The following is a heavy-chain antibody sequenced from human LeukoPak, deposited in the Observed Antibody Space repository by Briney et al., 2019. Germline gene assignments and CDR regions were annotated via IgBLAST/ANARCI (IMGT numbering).Heavy chain of an antibody. J-gene: IGHJ5*02. CDR1: GFTFSSYS. V-gene: IGHV3-21*01. Sequence: GGSLRLSCAASGFTFSSYSMNWVRQAPGKGLEWVSSISSSSYIYYADSVKSRFTISRDNAKNSLYLQMNSLRAEDTAVYYCARGSGSGWSLGWFDPWGQGTLVTVSS. D-gene: IGHD6-19*01. CDR3: ARGSGSGWSLGWFDP. CDR2: ISSSSYI.